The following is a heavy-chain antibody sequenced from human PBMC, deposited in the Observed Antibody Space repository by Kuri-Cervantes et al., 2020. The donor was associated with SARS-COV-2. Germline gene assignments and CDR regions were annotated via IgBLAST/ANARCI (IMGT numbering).Heavy chain of an antibody. D-gene: IGHD3-3*01. Sequence: GGSLRLSCTASGFTFGDYAMSWVRQAPGKGLEWVGFIRSKAYGGTTEYAASVKGRFTISRDDSKSTAYLQMNSLKTEDTAVYYCTRGDFWSGYYLDYWGQGTLVTVSS. CDR2: IRSKAYGGTT. J-gene: IGHJ4*02. CDR3: TRGDFWSGYYLDY. V-gene: IGHV3-49*04. CDR1: GFTFGDYA.